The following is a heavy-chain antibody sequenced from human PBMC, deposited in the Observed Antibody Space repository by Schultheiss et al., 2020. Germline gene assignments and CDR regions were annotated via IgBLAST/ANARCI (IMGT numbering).Heavy chain of an antibody. CDR2: IYYSGST. CDR1: GFSFSGSA. Sequence: GSLRLSCAASGFSFSGSAMHWVRQASGKGLEWIGYIYYSGSTNYNPSLKSRVTISVDTSKNQFSLKLSSVTAADTAVYYCAREWGVQGVILYNWFDPWGQGTLVTVSS. V-gene: IGHV4-59*01. J-gene: IGHJ5*02. D-gene: IGHD3-10*01. CDR3: AREWGVQGVILYNWFDP.